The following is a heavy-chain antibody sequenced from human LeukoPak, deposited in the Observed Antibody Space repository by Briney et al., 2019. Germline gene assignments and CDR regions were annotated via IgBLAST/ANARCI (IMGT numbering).Heavy chain of an antibody. CDR3: ARDLCGGDCYWAGNDAFDI. CDR1: GYTFTSYA. D-gene: IGHD2-21*02. Sequence: ASVKVSCKASGYTFTSYAMNWVRQAPGQGLEWMGWINTNTGNPTYAQGFTGRFVFSLDTSASTAYLQISSLKAEDTAVYYCARDLCGGDCYWAGNDAFDIWGQGTMVTVSS. CDR2: INTNTGNP. J-gene: IGHJ3*02. V-gene: IGHV7-4-1*02.